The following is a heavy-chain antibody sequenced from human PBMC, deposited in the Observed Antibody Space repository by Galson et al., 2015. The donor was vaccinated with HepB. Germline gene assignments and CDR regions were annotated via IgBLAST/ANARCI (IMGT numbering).Heavy chain of an antibody. V-gene: IGHV3-7*03. CDR3: ARDRDTAVAVLFDI. CDR2: IKQDGSEK. J-gene: IGHJ3*02. CDR1: GFTFSSYW. D-gene: IGHD6-19*01. Sequence: SLRLSCAASGFTFSSYWMSWVRQAPGKGLEWVANIKQDGSEKYYVDSVKGRFTISRDNAKNSLYLQMNSLRAEDTAVYYCARDRDTAVAVLFDIWGQGTMVTVSS.